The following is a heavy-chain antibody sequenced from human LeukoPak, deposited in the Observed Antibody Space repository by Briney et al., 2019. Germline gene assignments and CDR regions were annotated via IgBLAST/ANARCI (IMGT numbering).Heavy chain of an antibody. V-gene: IGHV3-7*01. Sequence: VGSLRLSCAASGFTFSSYWMSWVRQAPGQGLEWVANIKQDGSEKYYVDSMKGRFTISRDNAKNSLYLQMNRLRAEDTAVYYCARDKIGYCSSTSCYSFDYWGQGTLVTVSS. D-gene: IGHD2-2*01. CDR1: GFTFSSYW. J-gene: IGHJ4*02. CDR3: ARDKIGYCSSTSCYSFDY. CDR2: IKQDGSEK.